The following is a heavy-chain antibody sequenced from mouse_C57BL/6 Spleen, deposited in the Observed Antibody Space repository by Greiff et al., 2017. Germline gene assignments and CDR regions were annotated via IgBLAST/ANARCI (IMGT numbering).Heavy chain of an antibody. CDR2: IYPGNSDT. J-gene: IGHJ1*03. CDR1: GYTFTSYW. V-gene: IGHV1-5*01. Sequence: EVQLQQSGTVLARPGASVKMSCKTSGYTFTSYWMHWVKQRPGQGLEWIGAIYPGNSDTSYNQKFKGKAILTAVTSASTAYMELSSLTNEDSAVYYCTPYYGSSYWYFDVWGTGTTVTVSS. D-gene: IGHD1-1*01. CDR3: TPYYGSSYWYFDV.